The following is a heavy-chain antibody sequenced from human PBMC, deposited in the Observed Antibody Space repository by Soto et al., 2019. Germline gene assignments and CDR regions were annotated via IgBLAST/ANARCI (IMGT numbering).Heavy chain of an antibody. CDR1: GGSISSGDYY. CDR3: ARVFIYPVLHYRYGIDV. V-gene: IGHV4-30-4*01. J-gene: IGHJ6*02. Sequence: PSETLSLTCTVSGGSISSGDYYWSWILQPPGKGLEWIGYIYYSGSTYYNPSLKSRVTISVDTSKNQFSLKLSSVTAADTAVYYCARVFIYPVLHYRYGIDVCYQGTTGTVSS. CDR2: IYYSGST. D-gene: IGHD3-10*01.